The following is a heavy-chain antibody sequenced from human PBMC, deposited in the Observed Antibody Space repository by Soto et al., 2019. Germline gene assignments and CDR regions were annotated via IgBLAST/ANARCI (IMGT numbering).Heavy chain of an antibody. D-gene: IGHD3-9*01. Sequence: SETLSLTCTVSGGSISSYYWSWIRQPPGKGLEWIGYIYYSGSTNYNPSLKSRVSISVDTSKNQFSLKLSSVTAADTAVYYCARVRYFDWLFDYWGQGTLVTVSS. V-gene: IGHV4-59*01. J-gene: IGHJ4*02. CDR3: ARVRYFDWLFDY. CDR2: IYYSGST. CDR1: GGSISSYY.